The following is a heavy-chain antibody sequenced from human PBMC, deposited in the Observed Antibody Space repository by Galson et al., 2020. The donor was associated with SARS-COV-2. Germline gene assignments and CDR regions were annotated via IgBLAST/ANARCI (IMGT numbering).Heavy chain of an antibody. V-gene: IGHV4-59*01. Sequence: SQTLSLTCPVSGGSISSYYWSWIRQPPGQGLEWIGYIYYSGSTNYNPSLTSRVTISVDTSKNQFSLKLSSVTAADTAVYYCARELGSYSELGYDVWGKGTTVTVSS. CDR2: IYYSGST. CDR3: ARELGSYSELGYDV. J-gene: IGHJ6*04. CDR1: GGSISSYY. D-gene: IGHD3-10*01.